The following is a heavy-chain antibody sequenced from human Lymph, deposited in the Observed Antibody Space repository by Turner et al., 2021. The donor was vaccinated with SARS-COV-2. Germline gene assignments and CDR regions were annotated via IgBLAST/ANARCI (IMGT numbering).Heavy chain of an antibody. V-gene: IGHV3-53*04. J-gene: IGHJ6*02. CDR2: IYSGGSS. Sequence: EVQLVESGGGLVQPGGSLRLSCAASGITVSRNYMSWVRQAPANGLEWVSVIYSGGSSYYADSVKGRFTISRHNSKNTLYLQMNSLRAEDTAVYYCARDLDTAGGMDVWGQGTTVTVSS. CDR1: GITVSRNY. CDR3: ARDLDTAGGMDV. D-gene: IGHD5-18*01.